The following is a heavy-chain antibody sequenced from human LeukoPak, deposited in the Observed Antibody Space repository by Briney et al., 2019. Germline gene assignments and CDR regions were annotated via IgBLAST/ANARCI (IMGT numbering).Heavy chain of an antibody. CDR1: GFTFSSYE. D-gene: IGHD3-22*01. J-gene: IGHJ4*02. V-gene: IGHV3-48*03. CDR2: ISRSGSTI. Sequence: PGGSLRLSCAASGFTFSSYEMNWVRQAPGKGLEWVSYISRSGSTIYYADSVKGRFTISRDSAKNSLYLQMNSLRAEDTAVYYCAKGLKYYYDSSPSPGMYWGQGTLVTVSS. CDR3: AKGLKYYYDSSPSPGMY.